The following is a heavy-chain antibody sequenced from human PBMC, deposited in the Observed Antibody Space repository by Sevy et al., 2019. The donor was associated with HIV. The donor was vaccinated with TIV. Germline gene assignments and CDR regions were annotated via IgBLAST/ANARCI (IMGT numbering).Heavy chain of an antibody. D-gene: IGHD3-3*01. CDR1: GYTFTSYY. CDR2: INPSGGST. CDR3: AREAVAIFGVATISAGGYFDY. J-gene: IGHJ4*02. V-gene: IGHV1-46*01. Sequence: GASVKVSCKASGYTFTSYYMHWVRQAPGQGLEWMGIINPSGGSTSYAQKFQGRVTMTRDTSTSTVYMELSSLRSEDTAVYYCAREAVAIFGVATISAGGYFDYWGQGTLVTVSS.